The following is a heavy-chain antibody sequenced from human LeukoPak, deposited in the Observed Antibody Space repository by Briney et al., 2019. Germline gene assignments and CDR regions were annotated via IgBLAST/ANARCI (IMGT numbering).Heavy chain of an antibody. D-gene: IGHD1-1*01. CDR1: GFTFSSIA. Sequence: GGSLRPSCAASGFTFSSIAMTWVRQAPGKGLEWVSSIRSNGDTTYNADSVKGRFTTSRDNSKNTLYLQMNSLRVEDTAIYYCAKGQELDDGVFDSWGQGTLVTVSS. CDR3: AKGQELDDGVFDS. V-gene: IGHV3-23*01. CDR2: IRSNGDTT. J-gene: IGHJ4*02.